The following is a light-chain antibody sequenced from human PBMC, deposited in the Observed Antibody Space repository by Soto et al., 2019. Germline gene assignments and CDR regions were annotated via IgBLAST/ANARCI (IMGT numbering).Light chain of an antibody. CDR3: SSFTSRFTFNYV. CDR2: EVT. J-gene: IGLJ1*01. Sequence: QSVLTQPASVSGSPGQSITISCTGTSSDVGAYNYVSRYQQHPGKAPKIIIYEVTNRPSGVSNRFSGSKSGNTASLTISGLQAEDDADYYCSSFTSRFTFNYVFGTGTKVTVL. CDR1: SSDVGAYNY. V-gene: IGLV2-14*01.